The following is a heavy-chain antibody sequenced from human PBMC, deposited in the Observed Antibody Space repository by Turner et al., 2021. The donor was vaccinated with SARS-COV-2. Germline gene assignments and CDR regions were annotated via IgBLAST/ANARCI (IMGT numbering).Heavy chain of an antibody. Sequence: QVQLVQSGAEVKKPGASVKVACKISGYTLTDLSMYWGRQAPGKGLEWMGGFDPEDGETIYAQNFQGRVTMTEDTSTDTAYMELSSLRSEDTAVYFCATGYQLRVNWFDPWGQGTLVTVSS. D-gene: IGHD2-2*01. CDR2: FDPEDGET. CDR3: ATGYQLRVNWFDP. V-gene: IGHV1-24*01. J-gene: IGHJ5*02. CDR1: GYTLTDLS.